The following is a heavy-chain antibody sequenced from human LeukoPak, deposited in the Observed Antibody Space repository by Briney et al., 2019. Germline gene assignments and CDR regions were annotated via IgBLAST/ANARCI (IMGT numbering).Heavy chain of an antibody. Sequence: GGSLRLSCAASGFTFSSYAMHWVRQAPGKGLEWVAVISYDGSNKYYADSVKGRFTISRDNSKNTLYLQMNSLRAEDTAVYYCAKGPRIAVAGHYWYFDLWGRGTLVTVSS. CDR3: AKGPRIAVAGHYWYFDL. CDR1: GFTFSSYA. D-gene: IGHD6-19*01. V-gene: IGHV3-30-3*01. CDR2: ISYDGSNK. J-gene: IGHJ2*01.